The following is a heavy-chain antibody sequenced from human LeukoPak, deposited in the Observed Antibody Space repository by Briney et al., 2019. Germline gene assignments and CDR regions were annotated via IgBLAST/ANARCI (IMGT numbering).Heavy chain of an antibody. Sequence: GGSLRLSCAASGFTFDDYGMSWVRQAPGKGLVWVSRVLSDGSRISYADSVKGRFTISRDNAKNTLYLQMDSLRAEDTAVYYCARVAVGGTRAFDIWGQGTTVTVSS. D-gene: IGHD6-19*01. CDR3: ARVAVGGTRAFDI. V-gene: IGHV3-74*01. CDR2: VLSDGSRI. CDR1: GFTFDDYG. J-gene: IGHJ3*02.